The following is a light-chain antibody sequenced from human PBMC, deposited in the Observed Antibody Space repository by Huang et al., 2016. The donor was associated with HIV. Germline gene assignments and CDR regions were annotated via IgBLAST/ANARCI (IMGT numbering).Light chain of an antibody. CDR2: AAS. CDR3: QQVDSYPRT. J-gene: IGKJ1*01. CDR1: RDIRTY. V-gene: IGKV1-9*01. Sequence: IQLTQSPSSLSASVGVRVTLTCRASRDIRTYLAWFHQRPGRAPKFLIFAASFLESGVPSRFSGSGSGTGFTLTINGLQPEDFGTYYCQQVDSYPRTFGQGTNVDVK.